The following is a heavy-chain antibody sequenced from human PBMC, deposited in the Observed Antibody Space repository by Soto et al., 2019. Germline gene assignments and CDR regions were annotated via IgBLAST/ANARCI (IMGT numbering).Heavy chain of an antibody. V-gene: IGHV3-48*03. D-gene: IGHD3-3*01. Sequence: PGGSLRLSCAASGFTFSGYEMNWGRQAPGKGLEWISYIRGSGTTIYYADSVKGRFTISRDNAKKSLYLQMNSMRAEDTAVYYCAREVTVFGVIIPTPMDVWGKGTTVTVS. CDR1: GFTFSGYE. CDR3: AREVTVFGVIIPTPMDV. CDR2: IRGSGTTI. J-gene: IGHJ6*04.